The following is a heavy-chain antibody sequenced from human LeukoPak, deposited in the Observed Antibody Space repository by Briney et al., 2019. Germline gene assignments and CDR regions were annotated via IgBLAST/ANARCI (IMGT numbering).Heavy chain of an antibody. J-gene: IGHJ4*02. CDR1: GYSFTNYW. CDR3: ARAIFYIWFGERTYYFDY. D-gene: IGHD3-10*01. CDR2: IYPGDSDT. Sequence: GESLKISCKGSGYSFTNYWIGWVRQMPGKGLEWMGIIYPGDSDTTYSPSFQGQVTISADKSISTAYLQWSSLKASDTAMYYCARAIFYIWFGERTYYFDYWGQGTLVTVSS. V-gene: IGHV5-51*01.